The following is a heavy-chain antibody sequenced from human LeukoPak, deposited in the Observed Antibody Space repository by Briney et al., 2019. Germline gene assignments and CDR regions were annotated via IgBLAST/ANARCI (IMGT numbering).Heavy chain of an antibody. CDR3: AKDRSFGVVGYFDY. J-gene: IGHJ4*02. Sequence: GGSLRLSCAASGFTFSSYAMSWVRQAPGKGLEWVSAISGSGGSTYYADSVKGRFTTSRDNSKNTLYLQMNSLRAEDTAVYYCAKDRSFGVVGYFDYWGQGTLVTVSS. CDR2: ISGSGGST. CDR1: GFTFSSYA. V-gene: IGHV3-23*01. D-gene: IGHD3-3*01.